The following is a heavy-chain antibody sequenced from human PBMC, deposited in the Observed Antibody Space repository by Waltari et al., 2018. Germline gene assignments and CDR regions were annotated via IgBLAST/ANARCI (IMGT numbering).Heavy chain of an antibody. Sequence: QVQLVQSGTEVKKPGASVKVSCKASCYPFSNYAIICVRQAPGQGLEWMGWISAYNGNTNYEQKFQGRVTMTTDTSTSTAYMELRSLRSDDTAMYYCAKEGDGSGRRGWFDPWGQGTLVTVSS. CDR2: ISAYNGNT. V-gene: IGHV1-18*01. D-gene: IGHD3-10*01. CDR3: AKEGDGSGRRGWFDP. J-gene: IGHJ5*02. CDR1: CYPFSNYA.